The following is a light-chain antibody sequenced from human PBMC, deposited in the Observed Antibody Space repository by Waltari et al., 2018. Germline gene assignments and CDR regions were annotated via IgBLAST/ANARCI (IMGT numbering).Light chain of an antibody. J-gene: IGKJ1*01. CDR2: GAS. V-gene: IGKV3-20*01. CDR1: QSVGRA. Sequence: EIVLTQSPGTLSLSLGERATLSCRASQSVGRALTWDQQKPGQAPRLLIYGASTRAPGIPDRFSGSGSGTDFSLTISRLEPDDFAVYFCQHYLRLPVTFGQGTTVEI. CDR3: QHYLRLPVT.